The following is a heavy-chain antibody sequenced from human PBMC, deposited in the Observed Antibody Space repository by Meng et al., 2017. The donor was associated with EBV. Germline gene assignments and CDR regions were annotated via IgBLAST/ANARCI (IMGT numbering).Heavy chain of an antibody. CDR2: FLPTLGAP. CDR1: GGPFRNYA. J-gene: IGHJ4*02. CDR3: ASESGRGYTPDY. D-gene: IGHD3-10*01. Sequence: VRVVRFWAEVKKPGSSGKVSCKTPGGPFRNYAISWVRQAPGQGLEWLGGFLPTLGAPNYAQKFHGRVSITADESTSTHYMDLSSLRSEDTAVYYCASESGRGYTPDYWGQGTLVTVSS. V-gene: IGHV1-69*01.